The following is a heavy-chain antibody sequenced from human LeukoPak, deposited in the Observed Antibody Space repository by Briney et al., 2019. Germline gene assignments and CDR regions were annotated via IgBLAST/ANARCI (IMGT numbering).Heavy chain of an antibody. D-gene: IGHD1-26*01. V-gene: IGHV5-51*01. Sequence: GESLQISCTGSGYSFTSYWIGWVRQMPGKGLEWIGIIYPGDSDTRYSPSFQGQVTISADKSISTAYLQWSSLRASDTAMYYCARRVAGSYHDAFDIWGQGTMVTVSS. J-gene: IGHJ3*02. CDR1: GYSFTSYW. CDR2: IYPGDSDT. CDR3: ARRVAGSYHDAFDI.